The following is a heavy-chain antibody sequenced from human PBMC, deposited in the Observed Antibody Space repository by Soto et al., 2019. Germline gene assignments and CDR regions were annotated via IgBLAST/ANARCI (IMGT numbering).Heavy chain of an antibody. D-gene: IGHD3-22*01. CDR2: INSDGSST. J-gene: IGHJ4*02. CDR3: ARDESNTYYYDSSGYPIDY. CDR1: GFTFSSYW. V-gene: IGHV3-74*01. Sequence: GGSLRLSCAASGFTFSSYWMHWVRQAPGKGLVWVSRINSDGSSTSYADSVKGRFTISRDNAKNTLYLQMNSLRAEDTAVYYCARDESNTYYYDSSGYPIDYWGQGTLVTGSS.